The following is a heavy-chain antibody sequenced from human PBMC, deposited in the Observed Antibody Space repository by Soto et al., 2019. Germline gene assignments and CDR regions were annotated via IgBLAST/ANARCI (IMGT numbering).Heavy chain of an antibody. CDR1: GFTFSSYA. CDR3: AKGGSFDFWSGYASNAPVDP. Sequence: EVQLLESGGGLVQPGGSLRLSCAASGFTFSSYAMTWVRQAPGKGLEWVSALSGSGGSKYYADSVKGRFTISRDNSKSTLYLQMDSLRAEDTAVYYCAKGGSFDFWSGYASNAPVDPWGQGTLVTVSS. CDR2: LSGSGGSK. V-gene: IGHV3-23*01. D-gene: IGHD3-3*01. J-gene: IGHJ5*02.